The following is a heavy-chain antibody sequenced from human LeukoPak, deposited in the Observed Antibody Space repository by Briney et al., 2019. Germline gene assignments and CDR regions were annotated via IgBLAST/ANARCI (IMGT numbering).Heavy chain of an antibody. CDR1: GYTFTGYY. CDR3: ARAFLLVVVVPAAIRVKYNWFDP. J-gene: IGHJ5*02. CDR2: INPNSGGT. V-gene: IGHV1-2*02. D-gene: IGHD2-2*01. Sequence: ASVKVSCKASGYTFTGYYMHWVRQAPGQGLEWMGWINPNSGGTNYAQKFQGRVTMTRDTSISTAYMELSRLRSDDTAVYYCARAFLLVVVVPAAIRVKYNWFDPWGQGTLVTVSS.